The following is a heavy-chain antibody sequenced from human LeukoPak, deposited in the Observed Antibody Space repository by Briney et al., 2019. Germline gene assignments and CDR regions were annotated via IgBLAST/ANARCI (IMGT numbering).Heavy chain of an antibody. CDR1: GFTFSDYY. CDR3: ARATGRARSGADY. D-gene: IGHD6-19*01. CDR2: ISSSGYTI. J-gene: IGHJ4*02. V-gene: IGHV3-11*04. Sequence: PGGSLRLSCAASGFTFSDYYMSWIRQTPGKGLEWVSYISSSGYTIDYADSVKGRFTISRDNAKNSLYLQMKSLRAEDTAVYYCARATGRARSGADYWGQGTLVTVSS.